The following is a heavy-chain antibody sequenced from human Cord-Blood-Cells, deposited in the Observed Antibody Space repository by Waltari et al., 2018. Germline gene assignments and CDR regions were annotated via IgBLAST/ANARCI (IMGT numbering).Heavy chain of an antibody. CDR1: GYSISSGYS. CDR2: IYHSGST. Sequence: QVQLQESGPGLVKPSETLSLTCTVSGYSISSGYSWGWIRQPPGKGLEWIGSIYHSGSTNYNPSLKSRVTISVDTSKTQFSLKLSSVTAADTAVYYCARPSNWYFDLWGRGTLVTVSS. V-gene: IGHV4-38-2*02. J-gene: IGHJ2*01. CDR3: ARPSNWYFDL.